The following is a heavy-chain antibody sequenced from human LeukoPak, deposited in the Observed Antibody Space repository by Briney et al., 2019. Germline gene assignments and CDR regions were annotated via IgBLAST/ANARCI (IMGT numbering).Heavy chain of an antibody. Sequence: SETLSLTCAVYGGSFSGYYWSWIRQPPGKGLEWIGEINHSGSTNYNPSLKSRVTISVDTSKNQFSLKLSSVTAADTAVYYCASRHSSSWPNWFDPWGQEPWSPSPQ. V-gene: IGHV4-34*01. J-gene: IGHJ5*02. CDR2: INHSGST. CDR1: GGSFSGYY. D-gene: IGHD6-13*01. CDR3: ASRHSSSWPNWFDP.